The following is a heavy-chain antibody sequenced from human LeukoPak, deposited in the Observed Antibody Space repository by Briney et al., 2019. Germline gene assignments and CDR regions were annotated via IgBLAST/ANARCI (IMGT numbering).Heavy chain of an antibody. D-gene: IGHD7-27*01. CDR2: ISGSGGST. CDR3: AKPLTGRTYDAFDI. CDR1: GFTFSSYA. Sequence: PGGSLRLSCAASGFTFSSYATSWVRQAPGEGLEWVAGISGSGGSTYYADSVKGRFTISRDNSKNTLYLQMNSLRAEDPAVYYCAKPLTGRTYDAFDIWGQGTLVTVSS. V-gene: IGHV3-23*01. J-gene: IGHJ3*02.